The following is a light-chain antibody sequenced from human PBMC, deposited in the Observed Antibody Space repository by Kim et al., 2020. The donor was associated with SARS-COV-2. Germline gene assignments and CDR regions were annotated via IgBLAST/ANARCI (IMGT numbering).Light chain of an antibody. J-gene: IGLJ1*01. CDR2: CRN. CDR1: SLRSNY. CDR3: NTRHSSGNHDV. Sequence: AVRQTIRITRQRDSLRSNYASWYHQKTGQAPALVIYCRNNRPTGSPDRFSGSCRGDTATLTITRAKAEDEADYYCNTRHSSGNHDVFGTGTKVTVL. V-gene: IGLV3-19*01.